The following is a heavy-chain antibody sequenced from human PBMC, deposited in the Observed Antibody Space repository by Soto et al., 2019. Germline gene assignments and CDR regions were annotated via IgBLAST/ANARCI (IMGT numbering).Heavy chain of an antibody. CDR1: GYTFTSYG. V-gene: IGHV1-18*01. J-gene: IGHJ4*02. CDR3: AIHITMILVGLGY. CDR2: ITAYNGNT. Sequence: QVQLVQSGPEVKKPGASVKVSCKASGYTFTSYGIIWVREAPGQGLEWMGWITAYNGNTNYAQKLQGRFTMTTVTSTSTAYMERRSLRFDDTAVYYCAIHITMILVGLGYWGQGTLVTVSS. D-gene: IGHD3-22*01.